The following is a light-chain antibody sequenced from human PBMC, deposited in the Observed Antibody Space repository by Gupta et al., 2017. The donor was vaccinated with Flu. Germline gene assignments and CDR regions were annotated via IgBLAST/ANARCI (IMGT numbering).Light chain of an antibody. CDR3: QAEDSSTSGCV. J-gene: IGLJ1*01. CDR1: SADKGGGYN. Sequence: DTMSCTAGSADKGGGYNVHWYQHMAGPAPILVIYVNSSRPSGGPDRFSGSKSGTTATVAITGVQAEDEADYYCQAEDSSTSGCVFGIGTKVTVL. V-gene: IGLV1-40*01. CDR2: VNS.